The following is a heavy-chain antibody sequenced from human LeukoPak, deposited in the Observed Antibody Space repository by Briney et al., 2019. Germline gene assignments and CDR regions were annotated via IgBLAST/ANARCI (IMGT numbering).Heavy chain of an antibody. CDR2: INYFGST. D-gene: IGHD1/OR15-1a*01. CDR3: ARGYREHQTFYSAHYFDY. Sequence: SETLSLTCAVSGGSFSDYYWNWIRQPPGKGLEWIGEINYFGSTNYNPSLKSRVTISGDTSKNQFSLRLNSVTAADTAVYYCARGYREHQTFYSAHYFDYWAQGTLVTVSS. V-gene: IGHV4-34*01. CDR1: GGSFSDYY. J-gene: IGHJ4*02.